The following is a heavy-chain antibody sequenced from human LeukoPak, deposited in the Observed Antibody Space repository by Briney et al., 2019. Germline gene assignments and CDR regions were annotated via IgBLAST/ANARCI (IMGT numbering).Heavy chain of an antibody. D-gene: IGHD3-10*01. V-gene: IGHV1-2*02. J-gene: IGHJ4*02. CDR3: ATLGFGEYIGGFDY. CDR1: GYTFTGYY. Sequence: ASVKLSCKASGYTFTGYYMHWVRQAPGQGLEWMGWINPNSGGTNYAQKFQGRVTITTDTSISTAYMELSRLRSDDTAVYYCATLGFGEYIGGFDYWGQGTLVTVSS. CDR2: INPNSGGT.